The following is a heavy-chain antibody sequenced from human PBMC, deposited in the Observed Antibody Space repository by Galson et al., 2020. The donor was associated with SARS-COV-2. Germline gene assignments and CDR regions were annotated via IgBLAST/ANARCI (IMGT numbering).Heavy chain of an antibody. CDR2: ITTTGDT. J-gene: IGHJ6*02. CDR1: GFSFSAYD. Sequence: GGSLRLSCAASGFSFSAYDMHWVRQATGKGLECISTITTTGDTYYPGSGKGRFTISRENAKNSLYLQLNSLRADDTAVYYCARAGGMDVWGQGTTVTVSS. V-gene: IGHV3-13*01. CDR3: ARAGGMDV.